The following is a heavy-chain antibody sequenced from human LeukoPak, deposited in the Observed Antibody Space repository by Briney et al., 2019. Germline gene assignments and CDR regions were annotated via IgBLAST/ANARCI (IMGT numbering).Heavy chain of an antibody. V-gene: IGHV5-51*01. CDR3: VRGVSSTAARWFDP. J-gene: IGHJ5*02. CDR2: IYPGDSDT. CDR1: GYSFATYW. D-gene: IGHD2-2*01. Sequence: GESLKISCKGFGYSFATYWIGWVRQMPGKCLEWMGIIYPGDSDTVYSPSFQGQVAISADKSISTAYLQWSSLKVSDTGTYYCVRGVSSTAARWFDPWGQGTLVTVSS.